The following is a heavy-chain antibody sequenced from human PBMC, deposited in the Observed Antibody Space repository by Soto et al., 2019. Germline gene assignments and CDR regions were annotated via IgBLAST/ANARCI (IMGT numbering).Heavy chain of an antibody. Sequence: EVQLLESGGGLVKPGGSLRLSCAASGFTFNSHTMSWVRQAPGKGLEWVSVVTGDGGGTYYADSVKGWFTVSRDNSKSTLYLQMNGLRAEDTAVYYCAKPQGGYDLGFDYWGQGTLVTVSS. CDR2: VTGDGGGT. D-gene: IGHD5-12*01. CDR3: AKPQGGYDLGFDY. J-gene: IGHJ4*02. V-gene: IGHV3-23*01. CDR1: GFTFNSHT.